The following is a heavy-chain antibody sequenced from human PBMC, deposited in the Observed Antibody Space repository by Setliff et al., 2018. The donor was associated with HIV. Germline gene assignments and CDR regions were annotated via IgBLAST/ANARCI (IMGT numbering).Heavy chain of an antibody. CDR2: ISHGGRP. V-gene: IGHV4-34*01. D-gene: IGHD3-22*01. CDR3: ALLEVPLIEGISPAL. Sequence: LSLTCAVYNGSFSEYYWTWVRQPPGKELEWIGAISHGGRPTYNPSLKSRVAISVDTSKNQFSLKLNTVTAADTALYFCALLEVPLIEGISPALWGQGTLVTVSS. CDR1: NGSFSEYY. J-gene: IGHJ4*02.